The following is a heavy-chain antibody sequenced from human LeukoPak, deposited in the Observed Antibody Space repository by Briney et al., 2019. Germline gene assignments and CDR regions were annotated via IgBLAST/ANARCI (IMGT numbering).Heavy chain of an antibody. CDR2: ISGSGGST. CDR1: GFTFSSYA. D-gene: IGHD2-2*01. V-gene: IGHV3-23*01. CDR3: AKADIVVVSAFDY. Sequence: PGGSLSLPCAASGFTFSSYAMSWVRQAPGKGLEWVSAISGSGGSTYYADSVKGRFTISRDNSKNTLYLQMNSLRAEDTAVYYCAKADIVVVSAFDYWGPGTLVTVSS. J-gene: IGHJ4*02.